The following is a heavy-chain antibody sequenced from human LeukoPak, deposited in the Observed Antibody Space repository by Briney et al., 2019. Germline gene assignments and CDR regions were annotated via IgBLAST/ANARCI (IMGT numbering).Heavy chain of an antibody. D-gene: IGHD3-10*01. Sequence: GGSLRLSCAASGFTFSSYGMHWVRQAPGRGLEWVAFIRYDGSNKYYADSVKGRFTISRDNSKNTLYLQMNSLRAEDTAGYYCAKDGLGELLSGWFDPWGQGTLVTVSS. CDR3: AKDGLGELLSGWFDP. J-gene: IGHJ5*02. CDR2: IRYDGSNK. V-gene: IGHV3-30*02. CDR1: GFTFSSYG.